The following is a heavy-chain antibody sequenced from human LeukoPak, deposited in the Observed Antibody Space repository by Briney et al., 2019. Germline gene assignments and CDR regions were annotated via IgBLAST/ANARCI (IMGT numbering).Heavy chain of an antibody. CDR2: INHSGST. V-gene: IGHV4-34*01. CDR3: ARDSYYCGSGSYSGGMDV. CDR1: GGSFSGYY. Sequence: SETLSLTCAVYGGSFSGYYWSWIRQPPGKGLEWIGEINHSGSTNYNPSLKSRVTISVDTSKNQFSLKLSSVTAADTAVYYCARDSYYCGSGSYSGGMDVWGQGTTVTVSS. J-gene: IGHJ6*02. D-gene: IGHD3-10*01.